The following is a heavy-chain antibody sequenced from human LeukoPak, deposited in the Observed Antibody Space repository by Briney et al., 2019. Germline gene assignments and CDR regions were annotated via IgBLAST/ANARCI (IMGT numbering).Heavy chain of an antibody. CDR3: AKNRNEDGYPDY. J-gene: IGHJ4*02. CDR2: IRYDGSNK. Sequence: GGSLRLSCAASGFTFSSYALSWVRQAPGKGLEWVAFIRYDGSNKYYADSVKGRFTISRDNSKNTLYLQMNSLRAEDTAVYYCAKNRNEDGYPDYWGQGTLVTVSS. D-gene: IGHD5-24*01. V-gene: IGHV3-30*02. CDR1: GFTFSSYA.